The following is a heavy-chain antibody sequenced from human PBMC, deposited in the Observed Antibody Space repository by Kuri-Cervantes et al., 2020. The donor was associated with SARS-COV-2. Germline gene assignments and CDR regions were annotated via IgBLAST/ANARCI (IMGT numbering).Heavy chain of an antibody. Sequence: GGSLRLSCAASGFTFSSCWMSWVRQAPGKGLEWVANIKQDGSEKYYVDSVKGRFTISRDNAKNSLYLQMNSLRAEDTAVYYCAREAFGYCSGGSCYSHYWGQGTLVTVSS. CDR3: AREAFGYCSGGSCYSHY. CDR1: GFTFSSCW. V-gene: IGHV3-7*01. D-gene: IGHD2-15*01. J-gene: IGHJ4*02. CDR2: IKQDGSEK.